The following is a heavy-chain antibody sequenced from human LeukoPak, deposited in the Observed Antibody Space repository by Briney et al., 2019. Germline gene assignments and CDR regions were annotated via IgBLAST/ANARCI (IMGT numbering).Heavy chain of an antibody. J-gene: IGHJ4*02. CDR1: GFTFSSYG. CDR2: IWYDGSNK. V-gene: IGHV3-30*02. D-gene: IGHD6-19*01. Sequence: GGSLRLSCAASGFTFSSYGMHWVRQAPGKGLEWVAVIWYDGSNKYYADSVKGRFTISRDNSKNTLYLQMNSLRAEDTAVYYCAKGRIAVAGSLYWGQGTLVTVSS. CDR3: AKGRIAVAGSLY.